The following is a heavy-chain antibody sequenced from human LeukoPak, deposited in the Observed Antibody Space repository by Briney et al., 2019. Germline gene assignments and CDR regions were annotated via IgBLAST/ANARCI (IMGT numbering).Heavy chain of an antibody. CDR2: ISTNGGST. CDR1: GFMFSNYD. CDR3: ARGRGYIYGYDY. J-gene: IGHJ4*02. Sequence: PGGSLRLSCAASGFMFSNYDMHWVRQAPGKGLEYVSHISTNGGSTYYAISVKGRFTISRDNSKITLYLQMGSLRAEDMAVYYCARGRGYIYGYDYWGQGTLVTVSS. D-gene: IGHD5-18*01. V-gene: IGHV3-64*01.